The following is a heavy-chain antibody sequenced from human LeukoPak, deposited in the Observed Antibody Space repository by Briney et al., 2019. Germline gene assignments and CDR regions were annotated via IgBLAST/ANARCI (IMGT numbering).Heavy chain of an antibody. V-gene: IGHV3-30*04. CDR1: GFTFSSYA. CDR3: ARDYTRDYGDYCLDY. D-gene: IGHD4-17*01. CDR2: ISYDGSNK. J-gene: IGHJ4*02. Sequence: GGSLRLSCAASGFTFSSYAMHWVRQAPGKGLEWVAVISYDGSNKYYADSVKGRFTISRDNSKNTLYLQMNSLRAEDTAVYYCARDYTRDYGDYCLDYWGQGTLVTVSS.